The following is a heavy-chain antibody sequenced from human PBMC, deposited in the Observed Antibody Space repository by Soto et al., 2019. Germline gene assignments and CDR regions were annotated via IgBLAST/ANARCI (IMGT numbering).Heavy chain of an antibody. D-gene: IGHD6-13*01. V-gene: IGHV3-30*18. CDR1: GFTFSSYG. CDR3: AKETAAGVYSYSGMDV. CDR2: ISYDGSNK. Sequence: PGGSLRLSCAASGFTFSSYGMHWVRQAPGKGLEWVAVISYDGSNKYYADSVKGRFTISRDNSKNTLYLQMNSLRAEDTAVYYCAKETAAGVYSYSGMDVWGQGTTVTVSS. J-gene: IGHJ6*02.